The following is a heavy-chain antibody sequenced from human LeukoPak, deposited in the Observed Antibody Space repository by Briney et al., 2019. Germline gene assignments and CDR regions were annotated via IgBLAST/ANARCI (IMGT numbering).Heavy chain of an antibody. J-gene: IGHJ6*03. CDR3: AKDRRAVAIGFGMDV. Sequence: GGSLRLSCAASGFTFSSYSMNWVRQAPGKGLEWVSYISSSSSTIYYADSVKGRFTISRDNSKNTLYLQMNSLRAEDTAVYYCAKDRRAVAIGFGMDVWGKGTTVTISS. CDR2: ISSSSSTI. V-gene: IGHV3-48*01. D-gene: IGHD6-19*01. CDR1: GFTFSSYS.